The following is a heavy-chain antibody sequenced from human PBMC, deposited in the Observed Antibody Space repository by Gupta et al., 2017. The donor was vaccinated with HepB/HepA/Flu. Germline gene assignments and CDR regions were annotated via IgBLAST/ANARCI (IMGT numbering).Heavy chain of an antibody. CDR3: ARHVKTPDTKYRFDP. D-gene: IGHD2-2*02. Sequence: QVQLQESGPGLVKPSETLSLTCTVSHDSINSYYWTWIRQPPGKGLEWIGYTHYSGATKYNPSLRSRVTMSVDTSKNQVSLRLTSXTXADTAVXYCARHVKTPDTKYRFDPWGQGTLATVSS. CDR1: HDSINSYY. CDR2: THYSGAT. J-gene: IGHJ5*02. V-gene: IGHV4-59*08.